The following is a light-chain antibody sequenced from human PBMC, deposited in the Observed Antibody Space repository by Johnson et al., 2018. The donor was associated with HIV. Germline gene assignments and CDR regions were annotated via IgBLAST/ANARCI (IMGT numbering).Light chain of an antibody. Sequence: QSVLTQPPSVSAAPGQKVTISCPGNRSNIGDNFVSWYQHLPGTAPKLLVYDNSKRPSGIPDRFSGSKSGTSATLGITGLQTGDEADYYCGTWDSSLTSYVFGAGTKVTVL. CDR1: RSNIGDNF. CDR2: DNS. V-gene: IGLV1-51*01. CDR3: GTWDSSLTSYV. J-gene: IGLJ1*01.